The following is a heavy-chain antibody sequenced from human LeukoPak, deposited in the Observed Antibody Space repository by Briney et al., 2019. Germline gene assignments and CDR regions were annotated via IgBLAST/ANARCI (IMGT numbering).Heavy chain of an antibody. CDR1: GGSISSSSYY. Sequence: SETLSLTCTVSGGSISSSSYYWGWIRQPPGKGLEWIGSIYYSGSTYYNPSLKSRVTISVDTSKNQFSLKLSSVTAADTAVYYCARPYPAIAAAGTGAFDIWGQGTMVTVSS. CDR2: IYYSGST. D-gene: IGHD6-13*01. V-gene: IGHV4-39*01. CDR3: ARPYPAIAAAGTGAFDI. J-gene: IGHJ3*02.